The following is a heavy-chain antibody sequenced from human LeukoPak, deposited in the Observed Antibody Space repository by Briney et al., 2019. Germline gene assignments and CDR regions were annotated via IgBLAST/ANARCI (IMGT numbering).Heavy chain of an antibody. CDR1: GFTFSSYW. Sequence: GGSLRLSCAAYGFTFSSYWMHWVRHAPGKGLVWVSRINSDGSTTNYAGSVKGRFTIYRDNAKNTLYLQMNSLRAEDTAVYYCARDPRGGTLDYWGQGTLVTVSS. CDR3: ARDPRGGTLDY. J-gene: IGHJ4*02. CDR2: INSDGSTT. V-gene: IGHV3-74*01. D-gene: IGHD3-10*01.